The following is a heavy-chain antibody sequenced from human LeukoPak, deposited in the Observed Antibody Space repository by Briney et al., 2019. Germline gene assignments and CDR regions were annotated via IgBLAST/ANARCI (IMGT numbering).Heavy chain of an antibody. Sequence: SEALSLTCTVSGGSIYGGGYYWSWIRQPPGKGLEWIGYIYHSGTTYYNPSLKSRVTISIDRSKNQFSLKLSSVTAADTAVYYCARARDTTSGSNWFDPWGQGTLVTVSS. CDR2: IYHSGTT. CDR1: GGSIYGGGYY. D-gene: IGHD1-26*01. CDR3: ARARDTTSGSNWFDP. J-gene: IGHJ5*02. V-gene: IGHV4-30-2*01.